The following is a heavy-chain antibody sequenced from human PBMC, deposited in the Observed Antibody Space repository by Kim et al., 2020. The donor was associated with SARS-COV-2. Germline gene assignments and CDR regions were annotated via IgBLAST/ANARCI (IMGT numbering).Heavy chain of an antibody. CDR1: GGSFSGYY. CDR3: ARWGYGSVGARNDY. D-gene: IGHD3-10*01. CDR2: SNHSGST. V-gene: IGHV4-34*01. J-gene: IGHJ4*02. Sequence: SETLSHTCAVYGGSFSGYYCSWIRQPPGKGLEWNGESNHSGSTNSNPSLKSRVTISVDTSKNQFSLKLSSVTAAATAVYYCARWGYGSVGARNDYWGQGTLVTVSS.